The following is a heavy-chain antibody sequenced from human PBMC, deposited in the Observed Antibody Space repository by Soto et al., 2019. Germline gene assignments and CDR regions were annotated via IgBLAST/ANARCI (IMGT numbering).Heavy chain of an antibody. CDR3: ARGIKDYGGILRYFHF. CDR2: IYYRGST. J-gene: IGHJ4*02. CDR1: GDSISSSDFY. D-gene: IGHD4-17*01. V-gene: IGHV4-31*03. Sequence: PSETLSLTCTVSGDSISSSDFYWNWIRQYPGKGLEWIGHIYYRGSTNSNPSLKSRVTISVDTSKNQFSLKLSSVTAADTAVYWCARGIKDYGGILRYFHFWGLGTLVTVS.